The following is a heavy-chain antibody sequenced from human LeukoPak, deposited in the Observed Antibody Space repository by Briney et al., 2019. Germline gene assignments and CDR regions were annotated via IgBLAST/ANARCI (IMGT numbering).Heavy chain of an antibody. J-gene: IGHJ4*02. CDR1: GDSLSSGLYY. Sequence: SETLSLTCTVSGDSLSSGLYYWGWIRQPPGEGLTWIVRVYYRGSTFLRASFGNRVPMPEDRSKNQFSLKLNSVAAEDTATYYCARLCQVTTCAKFEYWGQGILVTVAS. D-gene: IGHD2-21*02. CDR3: ARLCQVTTCAKFEY. CDR2: VYYRGST. V-gene: IGHV4-39*01.